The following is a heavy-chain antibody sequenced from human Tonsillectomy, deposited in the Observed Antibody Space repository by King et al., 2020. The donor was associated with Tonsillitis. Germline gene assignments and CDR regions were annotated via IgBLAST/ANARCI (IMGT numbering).Heavy chain of an antibody. CDR1: GGSISSYY. Sequence: VQLQESGPGLVKPSETLSLTCTVSGGSISSYYWSWIRQPPGRGLEWIGYIYYSGSTNYNPSLKSRVTISEDTSKNQFSLKLSSVTAADTAVYYCARGLWMITCGGVISIDAFDIWGQGTMVTVSS. J-gene: IGHJ3*02. D-gene: IGHD3-16*02. CDR2: IYYSGST. CDR3: ARGLWMITCGGVISIDAFDI. V-gene: IGHV4-59*01.